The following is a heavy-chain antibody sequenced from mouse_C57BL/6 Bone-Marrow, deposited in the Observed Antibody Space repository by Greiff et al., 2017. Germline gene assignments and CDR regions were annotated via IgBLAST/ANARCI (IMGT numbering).Heavy chain of an antibody. D-gene: IGHD1-1*01. CDR1: GYTFTSYW. CDR2: IHPNSGST. V-gene: IGHV1-64*01. J-gene: IGHJ4*01. CDR3: ARMSLITTVVTSYYYAMDY. Sequence: VQLQQPGAELVKPGASVKLSCKASGYTFTSYWMHWVKQRPGQGLEWIGMIHPNSGSTNYNEKFKSKATLTVDKSSSTAYMQLSSLTSEDSAVYSWARMSLITTVVTSYYYAMDYWGQGTSVTVSS.